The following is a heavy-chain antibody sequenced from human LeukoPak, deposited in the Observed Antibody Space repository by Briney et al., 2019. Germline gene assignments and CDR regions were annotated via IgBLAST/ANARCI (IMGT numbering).Heavy chain of an antibody. CDR2: IYYSGST. CDR3: ASDPPVGAATATK. Sequence: PSQTLSLTCTVSGGSISSCGYYWSWIRQHPGKGLEWIGYIYYSGSTYYNPSLKSRVTISVDTSKNQFSLKLSSVTAADTAVYYCASDPPVGAATATKWGQGTLVTVSS. V-gene: IGHV4-31*03. CDR1: GGSISSCGYY. D-gene: IGHD6-25*01. J-gene: IGHJ4*02.